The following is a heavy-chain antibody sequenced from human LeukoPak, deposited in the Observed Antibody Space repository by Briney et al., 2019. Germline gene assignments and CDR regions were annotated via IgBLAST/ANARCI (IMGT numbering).Heavy chain of an antibody. J-gene: IGHJ1*01. V-gene: IGHV3-66*01. Sequence: GGSLRLSCAASGFSVSNNYMSWVRQAPGKGLEWVSVIYSGGSTFYADSVKGRFTISRDNAKNSLYLQMNSLRAEDTAVYYCTGSFRYSSSKDGYFQHWGQGTLVTVSS. CDR2: IYSGGST. D-gene: IGHD6-13*01. CDR3: TGSFRYSSSKDGYFQH. CDR1: GFSVSNNY.